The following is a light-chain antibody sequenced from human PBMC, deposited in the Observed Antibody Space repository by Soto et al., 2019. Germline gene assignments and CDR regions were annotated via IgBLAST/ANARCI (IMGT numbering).Light chain of an antibody. Sequence: EIVLTQSPGTLSLPPGERATLSCRASQSVSSSYLAWYQQKPGQAPRLLIYGASSRATGIPDRFSGSGSGTDFSLTISRLEPEDFAVYYCQQYGISPLTFGGGTKVDIK. V-gene: IGKV3-20*01. CDR2: GAS. J-gene: IGKJ4*01. CDR3: QQYGISPLT. CDR1: QSVSSSY.